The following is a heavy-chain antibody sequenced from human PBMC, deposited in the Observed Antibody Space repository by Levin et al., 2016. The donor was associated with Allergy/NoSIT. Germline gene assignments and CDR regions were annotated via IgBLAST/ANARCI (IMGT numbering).Heavy chain of an antibody. Sequence: GGSLRLSCAASGFTFSSYGMHWVRQAPGKGLEWVAVIWYDGSNKYYADSVKGRFTISRDNSKNTLYPQMNSLRAEDTAVYYCARKGATMVRGVQTYYYGMDVWGQGTTVTVSS. CDR2: IWYDGSNK. V-gene: IGHV3-33*01. CDR1: GFTFSSYG. D-gene: IGHD3-10*01. J-gene: IGHJ6*02. CDR3: ARKGATMVRGVQTYYYGMDV.